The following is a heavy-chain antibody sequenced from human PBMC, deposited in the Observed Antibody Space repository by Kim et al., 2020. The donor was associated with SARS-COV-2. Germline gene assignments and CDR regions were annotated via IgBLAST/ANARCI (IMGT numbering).Heavy chain of an antibody. D-gene: IGHD6-6*01. CDR2: T. V-gene: IGHV3-73*01. J-gene: IGHJ6*02. CDR3: ISSDGVDYYGMDV. Sequence: TAYGASVKGRFTISRDDSKNTAYLQMNSLKTEDTAVYYCISSDGVDYYGMDVWGQGTTVTVSS.